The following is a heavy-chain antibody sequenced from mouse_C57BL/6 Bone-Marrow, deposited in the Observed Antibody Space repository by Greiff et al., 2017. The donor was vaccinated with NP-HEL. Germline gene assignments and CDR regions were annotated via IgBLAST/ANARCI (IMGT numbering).Heavy chain of an antibody. CDR1: GYTFTGYW. CDR3: ARPPYYYGSSPYYFDY. D-gene: IGHD1-1*01. V-gene: IGHV1-9*01. CDR2: ILPGSGST. J-gene: IGHJ2*01. Sequence: QVQLKESGAELMKPGASVKLSCKATGYTFTGYWIEWVKQRPGHGLEWIGEILPGSGSTNYNEKFKGKATFTADKSSNTAYMQLSSLTTEDSAIYYCARPPYYYGSSPYYFDYWGQGTTLTVSS.